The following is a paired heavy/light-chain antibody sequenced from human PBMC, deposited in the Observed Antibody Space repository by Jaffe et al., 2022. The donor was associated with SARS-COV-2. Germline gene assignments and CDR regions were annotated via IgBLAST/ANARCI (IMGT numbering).Light chain of an antibody. V-gene: IGKV3-15*01. CDR1: QNVGFN. J-gene: IGKJ5*01. CDR2: GSS. Sequence: ERVMTQSPDTLSVSFGATAILSCRASQNVGFNIAWYQQKPGQPPRLLIYGSSTRATGIPARFSGSASGAEFTLTISSLQSEDSALYYCEQYNHWPPVFGQGTRLEIK. CDR3: EQYNHWPPV.
Heavy chain of an antibody. CDR3: AKCMTESGTCYFDF. J-gene: IGHJ4*02. Sequence: EVQLLESSEGWVQPGGSLRLSCAASGLSFSNYAMTWVRQAPGEGLEWVSSISGSGGSKYYADSVKGRFTVSRDNAKNTLYLQMNSPRTEDTAVYYCAKCMTESGTCYFDFWGQGTRVTVSS. CDR2: ISGSGGSK. V-gene: IGHV3-23*01. D-gene: IGHD1-1*01. CDR1: GLSFSNYA.